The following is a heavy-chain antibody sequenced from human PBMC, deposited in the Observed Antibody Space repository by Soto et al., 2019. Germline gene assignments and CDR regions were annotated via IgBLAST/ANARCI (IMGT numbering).Heavy chain of an antibody. D-gene: IGHD5-12*01. V-gene: IGHV1-24*01. CDR1: GYTLTELS. CDR2: FDPEEGET. J-gene: IGHJ6*02. Sequence: ASVKVSCKVSGYTLTELSMHWVRQAPGKGLEWMGGFDPEEGETIFAQKFQGRVTMTEDTSTDTAYMELSSLRSEDTAVYYCSTPSADIVATIPPPYYYYGMDVWGQGTTVTVSS. CDR3: STPSADIVATIPPPYYYYGMDV.